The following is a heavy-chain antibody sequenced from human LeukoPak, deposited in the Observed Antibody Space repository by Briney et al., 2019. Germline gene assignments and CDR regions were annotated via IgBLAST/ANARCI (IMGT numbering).Heavy chain of an antibody. CDR2: ISNNGDST. CDR1: GFTVSSNY. Sequence: GGSLRLSCAASGFTVSSNYMSWVRQAPGKGLEYVSGISNNGDSTYYANSVKGRFTISRDNSKNTLYLQMGSLRAEDMAVYYCARGRGILTGYGREYYFEYWGQGTLVTVSS. D-gene: IGHD3-9*01. V-gene: IGHV3-64*01. J-gene: IGHJ4*02. CDR3: ARGRGILTGYGREYYFEY.